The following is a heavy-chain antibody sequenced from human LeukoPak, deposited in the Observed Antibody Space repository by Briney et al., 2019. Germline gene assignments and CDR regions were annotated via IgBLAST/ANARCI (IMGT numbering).Heavy chain of an antibody. CDR2: IYISGST. CDR1: GGSISSGGYY. D-gene: IGHD2-15*01. V-gene: IGHV4-61*02. Sequence: PSQTLSLTCTVSGGSISSGGYYWSWIRQHPGKGLEWIGRIYISGSTNYNPSLKSRVTMSVDTSKNQFSLNLSSVTAADTAVYYCAREDGLHRSGGLDYWGQGSLVTVSS. J-gene: IGHJ4*02. CDR3: AREDGLHRSGGLDY.